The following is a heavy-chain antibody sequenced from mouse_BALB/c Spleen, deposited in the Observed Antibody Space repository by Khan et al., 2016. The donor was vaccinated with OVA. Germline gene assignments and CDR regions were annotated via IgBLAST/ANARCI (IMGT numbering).Heavy chain of an antibody. J-gene: IGHJ4*01. Sequence: EVELVESGGGLVQPGGSLKLSCAASGFTFSSYGMSWVRQTPAKRLELVATINSNGGRTYYPDSVKGRFTISRDNAKNTLFLQISSLKSEDTAMYYCARDPYYYGSKYAMDYWGQGTSVTVSS. CDR1: GFTFSSYG. V-gene: IGHV5-6-3*01. CDR2: INSNGGRT. D-gene: IGHD1-1*01. CDR3: ARDPYYYGSKYAMDY.